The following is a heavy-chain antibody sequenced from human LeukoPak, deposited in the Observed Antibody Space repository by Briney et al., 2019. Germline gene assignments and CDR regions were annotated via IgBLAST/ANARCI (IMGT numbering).Heavy chain of an antibody. CDR2: ITPSGGST. Sequence: ASVKVSCKASGYPFTKFYMHWVRQAPGQGLEWMGIITPSGGSTTYAQKFQGRVTMTRDTSMSTVYMELSSLRSEDTAVYYCARDVDWNYSFDYWGQGTLVTVSS. CDR3: ARDVDWNYSFDY. J-gene: IGHJ4*02. V-gene: IGHV1-46*01. CDR1: GYPFTKFY. D-gene: IGHD1-7*01.